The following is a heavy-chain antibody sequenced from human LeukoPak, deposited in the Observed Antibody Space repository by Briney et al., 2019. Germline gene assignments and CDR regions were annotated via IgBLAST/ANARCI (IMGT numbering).Heavy chain of an antibody. V-gene: IGHV1-2*02. CDR2: INPNSGGT. D-gene: IGHD3-3*01. CDR3: ARASTIFGVATNY. Sequence: ASVKVSCKASGYTFTGYYMHWVRQAPGQGLEWMGWINPNSGGTNYAQKFQGRVTMTRDTSISTAYMELSRLRSDDTAVYYCARASTIFGVATNYWGQGTLVTVSS. CDR1: GYTFTGYY. J-gene: IGHJ4*02.